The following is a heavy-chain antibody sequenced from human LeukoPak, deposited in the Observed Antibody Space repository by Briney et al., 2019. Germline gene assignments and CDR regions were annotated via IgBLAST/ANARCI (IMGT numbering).Heavy chain of an antibody. CDR3: VRRDTGWNYFDY. V-gene: IGHV4-61*03. J-gene: IGHJ4*02. CDR2: IYSTGKN. D-gene: IGHD6-19*01. Sequence: PSETLSLTCTVSGASIISGNYFWGWIRQPPGKGLQWIGDIYSTGKNNYNPSLKSRVTISLDTSKSHLSLNLTSVLAADTAIYYCVRRDTGWNYFDYWGQGILVTVSS. CDR1: GASIISGNYF.